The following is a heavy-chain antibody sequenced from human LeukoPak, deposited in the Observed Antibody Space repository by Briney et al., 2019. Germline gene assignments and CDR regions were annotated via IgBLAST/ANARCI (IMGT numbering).Heavy chain of an antibody. J-gene: IGHJ5*02. Sequence: ASVKVSYKASGYTFTGYYMHGVRQAPGQGLEWMGIINPSGGSTSYAQKFQGRVTMTRDTSTSTVYMELSSLRPEATAVYYCARGMTGYYADTNWFDPWGQGTLVTVSS. CDR1: GYTFTGYY. V-gene: IGHV1-46*01. CDR2: INPSGGST. CDR3: ARGMTGYYADTNWFDP. D-gene: IGHD3-9*01.